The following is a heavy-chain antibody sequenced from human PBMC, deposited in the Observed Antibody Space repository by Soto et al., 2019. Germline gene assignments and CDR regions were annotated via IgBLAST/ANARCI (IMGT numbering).Heavy chain of an antibody. CDR2: FYYSGAT. V-gene: IGHV4-39*01. CDR3: AIHVDWFDX. CDR1: GGSMSSPPYY. J-gene: IGHJ5*02. Sequence: PAETLCLICNVSGGSMSSPPYYWGWIRQPPGKGLEGIGTFYYSGATYYNPSLRGRLTVSADTSKNYFSLRLTSVTAADTAVYYCAIHVDWFDXWGQGIPVTVSX.